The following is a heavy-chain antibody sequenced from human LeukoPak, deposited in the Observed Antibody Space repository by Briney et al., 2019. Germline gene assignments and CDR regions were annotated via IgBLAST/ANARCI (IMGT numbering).Heavy chain of an antibody. Sequence: SETLSLTCTVSGGSISSYYWSWIRQPPGKGLEWIGYIYYSGSTNYNPSLKSRVTISVDTSKNQFSLKLSSVTAADTAVYYCARVVYYGSGRSISYYFDYWGQGTLVTVSS. J-gene: IGHJ4*02. CDR2: IYYSGST. V-gene: IGHV4-59*01. CDR1: GGSISSYY. D-gene: IGHD3-10*01. CDR3: ARVVYYGSGRSISYYFDY.